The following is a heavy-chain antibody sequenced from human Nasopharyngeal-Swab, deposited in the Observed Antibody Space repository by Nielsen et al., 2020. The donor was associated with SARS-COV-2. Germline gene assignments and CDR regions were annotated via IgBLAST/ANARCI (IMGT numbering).Heavy chain of an antibody. D-gene: IGHD1-26*01. CDR1: GGTFSSYA. V-gene: IGHV1-69*13. J-gene: IGHJ4*02. CDR3: ARVPGLNMWEPLRRYYFDY. CDR2: IIPIFGTA. Sequence: SVKVSCKAAGGTFSSYAVSWVRQAPGQGLEGMGGIIPIFGTANYAQKFQGRVTITADESTSTAYMELSSLRSEDTAVYYCARVPGLNMWEPLRRYYFDYWGQGTLVTVSS.